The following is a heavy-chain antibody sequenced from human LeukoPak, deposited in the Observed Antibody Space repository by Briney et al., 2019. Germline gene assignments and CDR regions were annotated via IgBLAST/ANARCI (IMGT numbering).Heavy chain of an antibody. CDR2: IYHSGST. CDR3: ARDYSHSFFDY. CDR1: GDSISSSNYY. J-gene: IGHJ4*02. V-gene: IGHV4-39*07. D-gene: IGHD2-21*01. Sequence: SETLSLTCTVSGDSISSSNYYWGWIRQPPGKGLEWIGEIYHSGSTNYNPSLKSRVTISVDKSKNQFSLKLSSVTAADTAVYYCARDYSHSFFDYWGQGTLVTVSS.